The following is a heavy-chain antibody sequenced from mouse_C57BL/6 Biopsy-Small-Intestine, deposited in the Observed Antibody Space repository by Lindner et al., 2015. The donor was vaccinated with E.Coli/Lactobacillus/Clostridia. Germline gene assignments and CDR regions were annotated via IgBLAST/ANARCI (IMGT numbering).Heavy chain of an antibody. J-gene: IGHJ3*01. CDR2: IHPYNGAT. CDR3: ARPKLEGFAY. CDR1: GFTFTDYY. V-gene: IGHV1-19*01. Sequence: VQLQESGPVLVKPGTSVKMSCTASGFTFTDYYMNWVKQSHGKSLEWIGIIHPYNGATSYNQKFKGTATLTVDKSSNTAYMELNSLTSEDSAVYYCARPKLEGFAYWGQGTLVTVSA.